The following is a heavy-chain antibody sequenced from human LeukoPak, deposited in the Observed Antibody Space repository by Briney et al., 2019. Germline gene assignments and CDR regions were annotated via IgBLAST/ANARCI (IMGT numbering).Heavy chain of an antibody. J-gene: IGHJ3*02. V-gene: IGHV1-18*01. CDR1: GYTFSSYG. D-gene: IGHD6-13*01. CDR3: ARDSGATIAAAGTDAFDI. CDR2: ISGYSGNT. Sequence: ASVKVSCKASGYTFSSYGIIWVRQAPGQGLEWVGWISGYSGNTEHAQKFQGRVTITADESTSTAYMELSSLRSEDTAVYYCARDSGATIAAAGTDAFDIWGQGTMVTVSS.